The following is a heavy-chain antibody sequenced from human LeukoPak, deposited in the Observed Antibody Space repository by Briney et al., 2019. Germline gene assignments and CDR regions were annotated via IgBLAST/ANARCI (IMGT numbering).Heavy chain of an antibody. CDR2: IYHSGST. J-gene: IGHJ6*03. CDR3: ARDDYGDPGYYYYMDV. D-gene: IGHD4-17*01. V-gene: IGHV4-30-2*01. Sequence: PSQTLSLTCTVSGGSISSGGYYWSWIRQPPGKGLEWIGYIYHSGSTYYNPSLKSRVTISVDRSKNQFSLKLSSVTAADTAVYYCARDDYGDPGYYYYMDVWGKGTTVTVSS. CDR1: GGSISSGGYY.